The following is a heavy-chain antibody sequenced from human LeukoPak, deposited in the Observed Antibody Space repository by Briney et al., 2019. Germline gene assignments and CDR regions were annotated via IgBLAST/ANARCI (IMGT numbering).Heavy chain of an antibody. CDR1: GFTFSGYT. Sequence: GGSLRLLCAASGFTFSGYTLHWVRQAPGKGLEYVSAIISHGGSTHYADSVRGRFTVSRDNSKNTLYLQMDSLRAEDMAVYYCARITMGATSANFYYYFLDAWGKGTTATVSS. V-gene: IGHV3-64*02. J-gene: IGHJ6*03. CDR3: ARITMGATSANFYYYFLDA. D-gene: IGHD3-3*01. CDR2: IISHGGST.